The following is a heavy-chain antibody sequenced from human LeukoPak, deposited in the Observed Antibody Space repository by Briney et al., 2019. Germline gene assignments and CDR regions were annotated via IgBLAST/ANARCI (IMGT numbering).Heavy chain of an antibody. Sequence: SETLSLTCAVYGGSFSGYYWSWIRQPPGKGLEWIGEINHSGSTNYNPSLKSRVTISVDTSKNQFSLKLSSVTAADTAVYYCARGGYGYGSGSYYRLWAFGMDVWGQGTTVTVSS. CDR1: GGSFSGYY. J-gene: IGHJ6*02. CDR2: INHSGST. D-gene: IGHD3-10*01. V-gene: IGHV4-34*01. CDR3: ARGGYGYGSGSYYRLWAFGMDV.